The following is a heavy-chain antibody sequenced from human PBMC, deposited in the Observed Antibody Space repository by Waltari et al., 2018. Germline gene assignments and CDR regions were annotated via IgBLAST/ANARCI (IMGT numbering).Heavy chain of an antibody. CDR3: ARVGADITGTRDFDY. J-gene: IGHJ4*02. CDR1: GYTFTSYD. D-gene: IGHD1-20*01. CDR2: MKPNSGNT. V-gene: IGHV1-8*03. Sequence: QVQLVQSGAEVKKPGAAVKVSCKASGYTFTSYDINWVRLSTGQGLEWMGWMKPNSGNTGYAQKFQGRVTITRNTSISTAYMELSSLRSEDTAVYYCARVGADITGTRDFDYWGQGTLVTVSS.